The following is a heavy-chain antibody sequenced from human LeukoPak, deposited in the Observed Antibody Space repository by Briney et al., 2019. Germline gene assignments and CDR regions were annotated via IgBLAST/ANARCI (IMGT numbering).Heavy chain of an antibody. CDR3: AKKRVITTPAAIDWYFDL. J-gene: IGHJ2*01. Sequence: PGGSLRLSCAASGFTVSSNYMSWVRQAPGKGLEWVSILSSSGGATYYADSVKGRFTISRDNSKNTLYLQMNSLRAEDTAVYYCAKKRVITTPAAIDWYFDLWGRGTLLTVSS. D-gene: IGHD2-2*01. V-gene: IGHV3-23*01. CDR2: LSSSGGAT. CDR1: GFTVSSNY.